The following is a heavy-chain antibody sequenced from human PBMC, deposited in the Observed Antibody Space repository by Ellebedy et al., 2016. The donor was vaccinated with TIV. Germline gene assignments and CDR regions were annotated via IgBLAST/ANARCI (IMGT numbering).Heavy chain of an antibody. CDR1: GFTFSSYA. J-gene: IGHJ4*02. CDR3: ARDRGWDTFDF. D-gene: IGHD6-19*01. V-gene: IGHV3-7*01. CDR2: TNGDGTDK. Sequence: GESLKISCAASGFTFSSYAMSWVRQAPGKGLEWVANTNGDGTDKFYVDSVKGRFSISRDNAKNSLYLQMNSLRAEDTALYYCARDRGWDTFDFWGQGTLVTVSS.